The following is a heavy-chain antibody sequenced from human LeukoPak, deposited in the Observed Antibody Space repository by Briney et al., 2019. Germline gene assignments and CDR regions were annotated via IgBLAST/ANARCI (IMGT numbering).Heavy chain of an antibody. J-gene: IGHJ4*02. CDR1: GGSFSGCY. D-gene: IGHD1-26*01. Sequence: PSETLSLTCAVYGGSFSGCYWSWIRQPPAKGRELVGEVNHSESTNYNPSLKSRVTIAVATSKNQFYLKLSSVTDADTDVYSCARLWFISIAGATTFDYWGQGTLVTVSS. V-gene: IGHV4-34*01. CDR3: ARLWFISIAGATTFDY. CDR2: VNHSEST.